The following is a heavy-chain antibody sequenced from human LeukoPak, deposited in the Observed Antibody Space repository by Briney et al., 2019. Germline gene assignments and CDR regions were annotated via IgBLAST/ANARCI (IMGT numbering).Heavy chain of an antibody. D-gene: IGHD1-7*01. V-gene: IGHV3-30*18. CDR3: AKDHLGTGTTDY. CDR2: ISYDGSNK. CDR1: GFTFSSYG. Sequence: GGSLRLSCAASGFTFSSYGMHWVRQAPGKGLEWVAVISYDGSNKYYADSVKGRFTISRDNSKNTLYLQMNSLRAEDTAVYYCAKDHLGTGTTDYWGREPWSPSPQ. J-gene: IGHJ4*02.